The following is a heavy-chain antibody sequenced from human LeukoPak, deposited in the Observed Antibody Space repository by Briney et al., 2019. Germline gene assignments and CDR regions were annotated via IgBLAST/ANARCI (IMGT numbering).Heavy chain of an antibody. CDR1: GGSISSYY. CDR3: ARNRASGTPYFDY. D-gene: IGHD3-10*01. CDR2: IYYSGSS. J-gene: IGHJ4*02. V-gene: IGHV4-59*08. Sequence: SETLSLTCTVSGGSISSYYWGWIRQPPGKGLEWIGYIYYSGSSNYNPSLKSRVTISVDTSKDQFSLKLSSVTAADTAVYYCARNRASGTPYFDYWGQGLLVTVSS.